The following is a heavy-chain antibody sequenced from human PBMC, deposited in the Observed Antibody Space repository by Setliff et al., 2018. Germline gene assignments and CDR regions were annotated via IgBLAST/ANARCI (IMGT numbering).Heavy chain of an antibody. Sequence: LRLSCAASGFIFGTYYMGWIRQTPGKGLEWVANIRQDGGDRNYVDSVKGRFTISRDNADNSLYLQMDILRVEDTALYYCARAGAPAGGRVYYDLWGQGTLVTVSS. J-gene: IGHJ4*02. CDR3: ARAGAPAGGRVYYDL. V-gene: IGHV3-7*03. D-gene: IGHD6-13*01. CDR2: IRQDGGDR. CDR1: GFIFGTYY.